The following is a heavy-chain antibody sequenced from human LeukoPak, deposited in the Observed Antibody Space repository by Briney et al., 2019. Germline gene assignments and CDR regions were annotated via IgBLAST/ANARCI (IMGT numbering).Heavy chain of an antibody. J-gene: IGHJ5*01. D-gene: IGHD3-9*01. Sequence: LGGSLRLSCAASGFTFSNYWMHWVRQAPGKGLVWVSRIKGDGSHTIYADSVKGRFTTSRDNAKNTLYLQMKSLRAEDTAVYYCVRDWDHFDFDSWGQGTLVTVSS. V-gene: IGHV3-74*01. CDR3: VRDWDHFDFDS. CDR1: GFTFSNYW. CDR2: IKGDGSHT.